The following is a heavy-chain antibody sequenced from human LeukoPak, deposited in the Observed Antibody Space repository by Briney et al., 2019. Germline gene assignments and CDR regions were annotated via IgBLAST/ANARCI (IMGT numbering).Heavy chain of an antibody. CDR2: ISGSSRYI. D-gene: IGHD6-19*01. V-gene: IGHV3-21*01. Sequence: TGGSLRLSCAASGFSVSVYSIDWIRQAPGKGLEWVSSISGSSRYIHHADSVKGRFTISRDNAKNSVFLQMNSLRAQDTAVYYCARVGYTSGWYFDYWGRGTLVTVSS. J-gene: IGHJ4*02. CDR3: ARVGYTSGWYFDY. CDR1: GFSVSVYS.